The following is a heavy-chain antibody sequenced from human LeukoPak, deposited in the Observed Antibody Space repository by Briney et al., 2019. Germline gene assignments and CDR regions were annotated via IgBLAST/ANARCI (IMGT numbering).Heavy chain of an antibody. J-gene: IGHJ4*02. V-gene: IGHV4-38-2*01. CDR2: IYHSGST. CDR3: ARHVITICGVVMERFDY. Sequence: SETLSLTCAVSGYSISSGYYWGWIRRPPGKGLEWIGSIYHSGSTYYNPSLKSRVTISVDTSKNKFSLKLSSVTAADTAVYYCARHVITICGVVMERFDYWGQGTLVTVSS. D-gene: IGHD3-3*01. CDR1: GYSISSGYY.